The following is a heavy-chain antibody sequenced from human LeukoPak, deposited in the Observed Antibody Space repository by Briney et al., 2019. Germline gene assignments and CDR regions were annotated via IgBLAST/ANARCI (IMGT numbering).Heavy chain of an antibody. Sequence: SETLSLTCTVSGGSISSSSYYWDWIRQPPGKGLEWIGSIYYNGSTYYKPSLRSRVSISVDTSKSQFSLKLTSVTAADTAVYYCAIEWRDVAYSSYDWSLDYWGQGTLVTVSS. V-gene: IGHV4-39*02. CDR3: AIEWRDVAYSSYDWSLDY. J-gene: IGHJ4*02. D-gene: IGHD5-12*01. CDR2: IYYNGST. CDR1: GGSISSSSYY.